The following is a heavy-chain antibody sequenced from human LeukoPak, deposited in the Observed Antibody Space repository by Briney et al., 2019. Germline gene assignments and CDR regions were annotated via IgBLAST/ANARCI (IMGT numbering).Heavy chain of an antibody. CDR1: GYTFTSYG. V-gene: IGHV1-69*13. J-gene: IGHJ4*02. Sequence: ASVKVSCKASGYTFTSYGISWVRQAPGQGLEWMGGIIPIFGTANYAQKFQGRVTITADESTSTAYMELSSLRSEDTAVYYCARGEFTIFGVVPTSFDYWGQGTLVTVSS. CDR3: ARGEFTIFGVVPTSFDY. CDR2: IIPIFGTA. D-gene: IGHD3-3*01.